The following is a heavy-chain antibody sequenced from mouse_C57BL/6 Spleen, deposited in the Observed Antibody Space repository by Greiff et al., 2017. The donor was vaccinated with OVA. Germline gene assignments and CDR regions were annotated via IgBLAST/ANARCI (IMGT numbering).Heavy chain of an antibody. Sequence: QVQLQQSGAELVRPGSSVKLSCKASGFTFTSYWMDWVKQRPGQGLEWIGNIYPSDSATHYNQKFKDKATLTVDKSSSTAYMQLSNLTSEDSAVYYCAERDYDEDYSLDYWGQGTTLTVSS. V-gene: IGHV1-61*01. CDR1: GFTFTSYW. CDR3: AERDYDEDYSLDY. CDR2: IYPSDSAT. D-gene: IGHD2-4*01. J-gene: IGHJ2*01.